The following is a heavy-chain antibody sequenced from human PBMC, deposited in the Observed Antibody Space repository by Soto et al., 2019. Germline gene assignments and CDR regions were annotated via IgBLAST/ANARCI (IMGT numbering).Heavy chain of an antibody. CDR1: GGSISSGGYY. CDR3: ARVLRGYRKAIALNWFDP. Sequence: QVQLQESGPGLVKPSQTLSLTCTVSGGSISSGGYYWSWIRHHPGKGLEWIGYIYYSGSPYYNPSLTSRVTISVDTSKNQFSLKLSSVTAADTAVYYCARVLRGYRKAIALNWFDPGGQGTLVTVSS. D-gene: IGHD5-18*01. V-gene: IGHV4-31*03. J-gene: IGHJ5*02. CDR2: IYYSGSP.